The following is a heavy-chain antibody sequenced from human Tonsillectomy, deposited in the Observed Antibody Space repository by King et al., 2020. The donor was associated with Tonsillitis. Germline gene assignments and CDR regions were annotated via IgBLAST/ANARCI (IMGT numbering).Heavy chain of an antibody. V-gene: IGHV3-30*18. CDR2: IAYDASYE. Sequence: QVQLVESGGGVVQPGRSLRLSCAASGFTFSNYGMHWVRQAPGKGLEWVALIAYDASYENYADSVKGRFAISRDNSKNTLYLEMNSLRVEDTAVYYCAKTGIGLLDWYFVLWGRGPLVTVSS. CDR1: GFTFSNYG. J-gene: IGHJ2*01. D-gene: IGHD2-8*02. CDR3: AKTGIGLLDWYFVL.